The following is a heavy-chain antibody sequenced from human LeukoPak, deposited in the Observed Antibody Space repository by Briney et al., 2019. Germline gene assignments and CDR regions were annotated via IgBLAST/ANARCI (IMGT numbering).Heavy chain of an antibody. CDR3: ARGVAVASLDY. CDR1: GGSFSGYS. CDR2: INHSGST. Sequence: SETLSLTCAVYGGSFSGYSWSWIRQPPGKGLEWIGEINHSGSTNYNPSLKSRVTISVDTSKNQSSLKLSSVTAADTAVYYCARGVAVASLDYWGQGTLVTVSS. J-gene: IGHJ4*02. D-gene: IGHD6-19*01. V-gene: IGHV4-34*01.